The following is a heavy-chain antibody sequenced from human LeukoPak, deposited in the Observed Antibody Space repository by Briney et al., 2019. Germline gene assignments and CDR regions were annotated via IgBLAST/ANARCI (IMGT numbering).Heavy chain of an antibody. Sequence: NSGGSLRLSCEASGFIFSSYTMNWVRQAPGKGLEWVASISLSGSSIYYADSVKGRFTISRDNAKNSVYLQMNSLRVDDTAVYYCAKEPYCSGGSCYRVAPYYYYYMDVWGKGTTVTISS. J-gene: IGHJ6*03. CDR3: AKEPYCSGGSCYRVAPYYYYYMDV. V-gene: IGHV3-21*01. CDR2: ISLSGSSI. D-gene: IGHD2-15*01. CDR1: GFIFSSYT.